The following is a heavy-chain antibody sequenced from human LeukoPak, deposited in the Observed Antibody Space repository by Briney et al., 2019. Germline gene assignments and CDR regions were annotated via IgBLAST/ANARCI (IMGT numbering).Heavy chain of an antibody. V-gene: IGHV4-39*07. D-gene: IGHD3-16*01. Sequence: SETLSLTCTVSGGSISTSGYYWGWIRQPPGKGLEWIGSMYYSGSAYYNPSLRSRVTISVDTSKNQLSLELSSVTAADTAVYYCARGITIRGRDYFDYWGQGTLVTVSS. J-gene: IGHJ4*02. CDR3: ARGITIRGRDYFDY. CDR2: MYYSGSA. CDR1: GGSISTSGYY.